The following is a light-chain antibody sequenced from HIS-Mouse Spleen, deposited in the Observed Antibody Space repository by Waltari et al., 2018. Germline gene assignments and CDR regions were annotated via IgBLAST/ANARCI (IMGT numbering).Light chain of an antibody. Sequence: DIVMTQSPDSLAVSLGERATINCKSSQSVLYSSNNKKYLAWYQQKPGQPPKLLIYWAPPRESGVPDRFSGSGSGTDFTLTISSLQAEDVAVYYCQHYYSTPYTFGQGTKLEIK. CDR2: WAP. CDR1: QSVLYSSNNKKY. CDR3: QHYYSTPYT. J-gene: IGKJ2*01. V-gene: IGKV4-1*01.